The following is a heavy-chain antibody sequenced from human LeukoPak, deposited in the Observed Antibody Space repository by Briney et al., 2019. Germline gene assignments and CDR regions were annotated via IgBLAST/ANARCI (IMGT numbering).Heavy chain of an antibody. D-gene: IGHD6-6*01. CDR1: GFTVSINY. Sequence: PGGSLRLSCAASGFTVSINYMSWVRQAPGKGLEWVSVIYSGGSTYYADSVKGRFTISRDNSKNTLYLQMNSLRAEDTAVYYCARHLVRYYYMDVWGKGTTVTVSS. CDR2: IYSGGST. V-gene: IGHV3-53*01. J-gene: IGHJ6*03. CDR3: ARHLVRYYYMDV.